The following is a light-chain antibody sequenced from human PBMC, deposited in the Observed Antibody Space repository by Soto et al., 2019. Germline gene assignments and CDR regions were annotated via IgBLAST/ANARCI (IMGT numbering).Light chain of an antibody. Sequence: EIVLTQYPGTLSLSPGERATLSCRASQSVSKSYLAWYHQKPGQAPRLLIYGASSRATGVPDRFSGSGSGTDVTLSISRLEPEDLAVYYCLQYGSTPYTFGQGTKLEIK. CDR2: GAS. J-gene: IGKJ2*01. CDR1: QSVSKSY. CDR3: LQYGSTPYT. V-gene: IGKV3-20*01.